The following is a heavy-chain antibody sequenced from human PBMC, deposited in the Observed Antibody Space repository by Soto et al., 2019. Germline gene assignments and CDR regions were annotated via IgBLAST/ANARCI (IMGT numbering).Heavy chain of an antibody. CDR3: AKPIPSVTEKWLGFDY. D-gene: IGHD6-19*01. CDR2: ISGSGGST. Sequence: GGSLRLSCAASGFTFSSYAMSWVRQAPGKGLEWVSAISGSGGSTYYADSVKGRFTISRDNSKNTLYLQMNSLRAEDTAVYYCAKPIPSVTEKWLGFDYWGQGTLVTVSS. J-gene: IGHJ4*02. V-gene: IGHV3-23*01. CDR1: GFTFSSYA.